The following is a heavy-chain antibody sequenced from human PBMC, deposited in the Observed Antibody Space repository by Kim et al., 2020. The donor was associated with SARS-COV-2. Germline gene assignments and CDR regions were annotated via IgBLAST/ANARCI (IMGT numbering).Heavy chain of an antibody. J-gene: IGHJ4*02. CDR3: ARTTIFWIYYFDY. CDR1: GGSVSSYY. V-gene: IGHV4-59*08. Sequence: SETLSLTCTVSGGSVSSYYWSWIRQPPGKGLEWVGYIFNIGSTKYNPSLQSRVTISIDTSKNQFSLKLTSMTAADTAVYYCARTTIFWIYYFDYWGQGTLVTVSS. CDR2: IFNIGST. D-gene: IGHD3-3*01.